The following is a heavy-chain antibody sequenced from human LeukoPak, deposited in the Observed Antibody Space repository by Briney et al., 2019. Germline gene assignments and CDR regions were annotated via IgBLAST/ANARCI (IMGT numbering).Heavy chain of an antibody. J-gene: IGHJ4*02. V-gene: IGHV1-46*02. CDR2: IIPSSDST. Sequence: ASGKVSCKASGYTFNRYYMHWVRQAPGQGLEWMGIIIPSSDSTSYAQKFQGRVTMTRDTSTSTVYMELSSLRSEDTAVYYCARELLGAYDSSGYTFDYWGQGTLVTVSS. D-gene: IGHD3-22*01. CDR1: GYTFNRYY. CDR3: ARELLGAYDSSGYTFDY.